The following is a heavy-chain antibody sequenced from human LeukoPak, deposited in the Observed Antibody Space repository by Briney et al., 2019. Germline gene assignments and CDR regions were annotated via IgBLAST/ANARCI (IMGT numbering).Heavy chain of an antibody. Sequence: GGSLRLSCAASGFTLSSYAMSWVRQAPGKGLQWVSAISGSGGTIYYADSVKGRFTISRDNSKNTLYLQMNSLRAEDTAVYYCARGPRIAVAGTPFDYWGQGTLVTVSS. CDR1: GFTLSSYA. V-gene: IGHV3-23*01. J-gene: IGHJ4*02. D-gene: IGHD6-19*01. CDR3: ARGPRIAVAGTPFDY. CDR2: ISGSGGTI.